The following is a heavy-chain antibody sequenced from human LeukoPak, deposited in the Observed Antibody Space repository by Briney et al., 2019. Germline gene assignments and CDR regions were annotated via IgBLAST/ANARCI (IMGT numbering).Heavy chain of an antibody. CDR1: GGTFSSYA. V-gene: IGHV1-69*13. Sequence: GASVKVSCKASGGTFSSYAISWVRQAPGQGLEWMGGIIPIFGTANYAQKFQGRVTITADESTSTAYMELSSLRSEDTAVYYCASDDSSGLAFDIWGQGTMVTVSS. J-gene: IGHJ3*02. CDR2: IIPIFGTA. D-gene: IGHD3-22*01. CDR3: ASDDSSGLAFDI.